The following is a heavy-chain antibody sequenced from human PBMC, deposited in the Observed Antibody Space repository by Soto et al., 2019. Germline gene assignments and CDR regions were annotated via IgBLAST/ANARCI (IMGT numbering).Heavy chain of an antibody. CDR3: AKDSAMSIYYYYYGMDV. V-gene: IGHV3-23*01. CDR2: ISGSGGST. CDR1: GFTFSSYA. J-gene: IGHJ6*02. Sequence: PGGSLRLSCAASGFTFSSYAMSWVRQAPGKGLEWVSAISGSGGSTYYADSVKGRFTISRDNSKNTLYLQMNSLRAEDTAVYYCAKDSAMSIYYYYYGMDVWGQGTTVTVSS. D-gene: IGHD5-18*01.